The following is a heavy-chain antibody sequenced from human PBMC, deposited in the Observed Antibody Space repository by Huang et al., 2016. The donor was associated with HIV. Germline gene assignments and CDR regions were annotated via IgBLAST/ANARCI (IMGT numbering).Heavy chain of an antibody. CDR3: ARGWLQLWYLAD. CDR1: GYTFTNFA. J-gene: IGHJ4*02. V-gene: IGHV1-3*01. Sequence: QVQLVQSGPEVKSPGASVKVTCKASGYTFTNFAVLWVRQAPGQRPEWLGWINAGTGDTNYSQKFQGRVTISRDTSTSTAYVELSSLSSEDTAIYFCARGWLQLWYLADWGQGSLVTVSS. CDR2: INAGTGDT. D-gene: IGHD5-12*01.